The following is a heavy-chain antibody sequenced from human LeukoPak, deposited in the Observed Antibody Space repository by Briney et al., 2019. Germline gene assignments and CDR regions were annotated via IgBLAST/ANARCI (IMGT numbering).Heavy chain of an antibody. Sequence: SETLSLTCTVSAGSINSYYWSWVRQPPGKGLEWIGYIYDSGSTTYNPSLQSRVTMSVDTSKNQFSLKLSSVTAADTAVYYCARDRGDGYGDYGGAFDIWGQGTMVIVSS. V-gene: IGHV4-59*01. CDR2: IYDSGST. CDR1: AGSINSYY. CDR3: ARDRGDGYGDYGGAFDI. J-gene: IGHJ3*02. D-gene: IGHD4-17*01.